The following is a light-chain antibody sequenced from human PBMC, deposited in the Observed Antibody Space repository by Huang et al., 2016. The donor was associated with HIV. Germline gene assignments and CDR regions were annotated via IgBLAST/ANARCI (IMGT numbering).Light chain of an antibody. CDR1: QDINSW. CDR2: AAS. J-gene: IGKJ4*01. CDR3: QQAVSYPLT. V-gene: IGKV1-12*01. Sequence: DIQMTQFPSSVSALVGDRLSSTCGASQDINSWLAGYHQKPGKAPKLLIYAASTLQSGVPSRFSGRGSGTDFTLTINNLQPEDFATYYCQQAVSYPLTFGGGTKVEIK.